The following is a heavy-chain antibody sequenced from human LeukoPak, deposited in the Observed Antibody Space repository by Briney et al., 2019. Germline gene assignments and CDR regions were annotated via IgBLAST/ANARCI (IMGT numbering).Heavy chain of an antibody. V-gene: IGHV3-11*01. CDR1: GFTFTDYY. CDR2: IGASDATI. CDR3: ARFPQTYFYYMDI. J-gene: IGHJ6*03. Sequence: PGGSLRLSCSASGFTFTDYYLTWIRQAPGKGLEWLSYIGASDATIYYADSVKGRFTVSRDNAKSSLFLQMNSLRAEDTAVYYCARFPQTYFYYMDIWGKGTTVSVSS.